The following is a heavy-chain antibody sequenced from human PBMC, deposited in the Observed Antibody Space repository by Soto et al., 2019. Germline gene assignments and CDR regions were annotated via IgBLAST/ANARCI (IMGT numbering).Heavy chain of an antibody. D-gene: IGHD5-12*01. CDR3: AGGGYSGYVDY. J-gene: IGHJ4*02. Sequence: WIRQMPGKGLEWMGIIYPGDSDTRYSPSFQGQVTISADKSISTAYLQWSSLKASDTVMYYCAGGGYSGYVDYWVQGTPVTVSS. CDR2: IYPGDSDT. V-gene: IGHV5-51*01.